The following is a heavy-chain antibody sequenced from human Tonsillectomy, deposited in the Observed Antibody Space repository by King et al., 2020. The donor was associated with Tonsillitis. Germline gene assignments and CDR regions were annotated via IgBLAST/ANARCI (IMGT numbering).Heavy chain of an antibody. J-gene: IGHJ4*02. CDR2: IDWDDDK. CDR1: GFSLTTSGMC. D-gene: IGHD3-16*02. CDR3: ARIRGGYYDYVWGSYRLGYFDY. V-gene: IGHV2-70*01. Sequence: TLKESGPALVKPTQTLTLTCTFSGFSLTTSGMCVSWIRQPPGEALEWLALIDWDDDKYYSTSLTTRLTISRDTSKNQVVLTMTNMDPADTATYYCARIRGGYYDYVWGSYRLGYFDYWGQGTLAT.